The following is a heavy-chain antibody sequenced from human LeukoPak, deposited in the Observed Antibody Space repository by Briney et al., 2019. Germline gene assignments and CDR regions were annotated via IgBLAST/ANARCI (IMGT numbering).Heavy chain of an antibody. J-gene: IGHJ4*02. Sequence: GGSLRLSCAASGFTFSSYAMHWVRQAPGKGLEWVAVISYDGSNKYYADSVKGRFTISRDNSKNTLYLQMNSLRAEDTAVYHCARESVEMATSHFDYWGQGTLVTVSS. CDR3: ARESVEMATSHFDY. V-gene: IGHV3-30-3*01. CDR1: GFTFSSYA. D-gene: IGHD5-24*01. CDR2: ISYDGSNK.